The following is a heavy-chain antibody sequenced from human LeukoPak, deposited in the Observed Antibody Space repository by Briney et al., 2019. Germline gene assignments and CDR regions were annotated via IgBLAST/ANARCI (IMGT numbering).Heavy chain of an antibody. J-gene: IGHJ6*03. V-gene: IGHV1-69*06. CDR2: IIPIFGTT. CDR3: ARAGYSSSWFLPNYYYYYMDV. CDR1: GGTFSSYA. Sequence: ASVKVSCKASGGTFSSYAISWVRQAPGQGLEWMGGIIPIFGTTNYAQKFQDRVTITADKSTSTAYMELSSLRSEDTAVHYCARAGYSSSWFLPNYYYYYMDVWGKGTTVTISS. D-gene: IGHD6-13*01.